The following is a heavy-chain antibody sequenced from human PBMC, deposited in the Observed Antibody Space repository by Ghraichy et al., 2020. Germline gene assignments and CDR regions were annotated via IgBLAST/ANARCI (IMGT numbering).Heavy chain of an antibody. CDR3: AKSDVPDQYYYYYGMDV. CDR1: GFTFSSYA. Sequence: GGSLRLSCAASGFTFSSYAMSWVRQAPGKGLEWVSAISGSGGSKYYADSVKGRFTISRDNSKNTLYLQMNSLRAEETAVYYCAKSDVPDQYYYYYGMDVWGQGTTVTVSS. J-gene: IGHJ6*02. V-gene: IGHV3-23*01. D-gene: IGHD2-2*01. CDR2: ISGSGGSK.